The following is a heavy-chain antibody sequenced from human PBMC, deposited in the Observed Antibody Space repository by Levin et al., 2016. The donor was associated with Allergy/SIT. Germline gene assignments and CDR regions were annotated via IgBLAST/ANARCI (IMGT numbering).Heavy chain of an antibody. CDR1: GFTFSTYA. J-gene: IGHJ3*01. Sequence: GESLKISCAASGFTFSTYAMNWVRQAPGKGLEWVSYISSTIEIHYGDSVKGRFTVSRDNAKNSVYLQMNSLRAEDTAVYYCARDRDWAFDVWGQGTTVTVSS. D-gene: IGHD2-21*01. CDR3: ARDRDWAFDV. V-gene: IGHV3-48*01. CDR2: ISSTIEI.